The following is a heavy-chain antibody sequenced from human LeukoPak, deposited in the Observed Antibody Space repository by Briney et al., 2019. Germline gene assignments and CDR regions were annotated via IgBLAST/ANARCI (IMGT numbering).Heavy chain of an antibody. Sequence: PSETLSLTCTVSGGSISSSSYYWGWIRQPPGKGLEWIGSIYYSGSTYYNPSLKSRISMSVDTSKNQFSLKLASMTAADTAVYYCARSCSSATCPFDYWGRGTLVTVSS. D-gene: IGHD2-2*01. J-gene: IGHJ4*02. V-gene: IGHV4-39*07. CDR2: IYYSGST. CDR1: GGSISSSSYY. CDR3: ARSCSSATCPFDY.